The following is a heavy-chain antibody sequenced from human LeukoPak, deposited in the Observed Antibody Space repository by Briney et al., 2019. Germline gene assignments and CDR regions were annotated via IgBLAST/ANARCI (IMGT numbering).Heavy chain of an antibody. CDR3: AKDRRYSSGWYESGGGDY. J-gene: IGHJ4*02. CDR1: GFTFSSYG. CDR2: ISYDGSSK. D-gene: IGHD6-19*01. V-gene: IGHV3-30*18. Sequence: GGSLRLSCAASGFTFSSYGMHWVRQAPGKGLEWVAVISYDGSSKYYADSVKGRFTISRDNSKNTLYLQMNSLRAEDTAVYYCAKDRRYSSGWYESGGGDYWGQGTLVTVSS.